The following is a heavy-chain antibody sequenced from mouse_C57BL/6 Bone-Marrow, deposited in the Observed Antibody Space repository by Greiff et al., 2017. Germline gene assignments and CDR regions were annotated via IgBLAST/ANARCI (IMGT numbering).Heavy chain of an antibody. CDR1: GYTFTSYW. Sequence: QVQLQQPGAELVMPGASVKLSCKASGYTFTSYWMHWVKQRPGQGLEWIGEIDPSDSYTNYNQKFKGKSTLTVDKSSSTAYMQLSSLTSEDSAVSYCARDATVVAPYAMDYWGQGTSVTVSS. CDR3: ARDATVVAPYAMDY. V-gene: IGHV1-69*01. J-gene: IGHJ4*01. CDR2: IDPSDSYT. D-gene: IGHD1-1*01.